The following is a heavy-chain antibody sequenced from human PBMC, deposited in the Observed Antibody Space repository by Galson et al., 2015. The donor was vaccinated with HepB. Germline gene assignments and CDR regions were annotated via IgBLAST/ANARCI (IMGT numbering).Heavy chain of an antibody. Sequence: SLRLSCAASGFMFSSYWMSWVRQAPGKGLEWVANIKPDGSEQYYVDSLKGRFTISRDNAKNSVFLQINALRAEDTAVYYCARGDYYDSSGYYHDAFDIWGQGTMVTVSS. V-gene: IGHV3-7*03. CDR1: GFMFSSYW. CDR3: ARGDYYDSSGYYHDAFDI. CDR2: IKPDGSEQ. J-gene: IGHJ3*02. D-gene: IGHD3-22*01.